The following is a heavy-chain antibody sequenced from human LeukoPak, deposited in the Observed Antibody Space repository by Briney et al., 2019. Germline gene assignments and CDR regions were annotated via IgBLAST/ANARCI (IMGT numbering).Heavy chain of an antibody. CDR3: ARVVDDSSGYYSPGKYYYYYGMDV. Sequence: SETLSLTCAVYGGSFSGYYWSWIRQPPGKGLEWIGEINHSGSTNYNPSLKSRVTISVDTSKNQFSLKLSSVTAADTAVYYCARVVDDSSGYYSPGKYYYYYGMDVWGQGTTVTVSS. V-gene: IGHV4-34*01. CDR1: GGSFSGYY. CDR2: INHSGST. J-gene: IGHJ6*02. D-gene: IGHD3-22*01.